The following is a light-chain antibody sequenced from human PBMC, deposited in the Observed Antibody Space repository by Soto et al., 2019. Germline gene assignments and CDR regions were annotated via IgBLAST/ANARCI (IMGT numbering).Light chain of an antibody. CDR2: EVS. V-gene: IGLV2-14*01. J-gene: IGLJ3*02. Sequence: QSVLTQPASVSGSPGQSITISCTGTSSDVGGYNYVSWYQQHPGKAPKLMIYEVSNRPSGVSNRFSGSKSGNTASLTISGLQAEDEADYYCSSYTSSSTLPTVFGGGTKLTVL. CDR1: SSDVGGYNY. CDR3: SSYTSSSTLPTV.